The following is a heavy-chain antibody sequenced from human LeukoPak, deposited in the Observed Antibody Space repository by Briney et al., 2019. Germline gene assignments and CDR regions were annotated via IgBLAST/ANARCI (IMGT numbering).Heavy chain of an antibody. Sequence: GRSLRLSCAASGFTFSSFEMNWVRQAPGKGLEWVSYISITGITTYYADSVKGRFTISRDNAKNSLYLQMNSLRAEDTAVYYCAREMGGYPFDYWGQGTLVTVSS. J-gene: IGHJ4*02. D-gene: IGHD5-12*01. CDR2: ISITGITT. CDR3: AREMGGYPFDY. CDR1: GFTFSSFE. V-gene: IGHV3-48*03.